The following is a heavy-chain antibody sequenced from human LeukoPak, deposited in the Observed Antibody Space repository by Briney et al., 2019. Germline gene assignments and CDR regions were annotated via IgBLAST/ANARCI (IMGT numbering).Heavy chain of an antibody. J-gene: IGHJ4*02. CDR1: GGSFSGYY. CDR2: IYYSGST. D-gene: IGHD1-1*01. CDR3: ARRQPNWYFDY. V-gene: IGHV4-59*01. Sequence: PSETLSLTCAVYGGSFSGYYWSWIRQPPGKGLEWIGYIYYSGSTNYNPSLKSRVTISVDTSKNQFSLKLSSVTAADTAVYYCARRQPNWYFDYWGQGTLVTVSS.